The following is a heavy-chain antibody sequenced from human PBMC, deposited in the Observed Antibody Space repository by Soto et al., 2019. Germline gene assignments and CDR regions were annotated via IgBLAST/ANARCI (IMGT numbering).Heavy chain of an antibody. CDR2: ISGSGGST. J-gene: IGHJ6*02. D-gene: IGHD4-4*01. Sequence: VGSLRLSCAASGFTFSSYAMSWVRQAPGKGLEWVSAISGSGGSTYYADSVKGRFTISRDNSKNTLYLQMNSLGAEDTAVYYCAKDRDYSSDRDYYYYYGMDVWGQGTTVTVSS. CDR1: GFTFSSYA. V-gene: IGHV3-23*01. CDR3: AKDRDYSSDRDYYYYYGMDV.